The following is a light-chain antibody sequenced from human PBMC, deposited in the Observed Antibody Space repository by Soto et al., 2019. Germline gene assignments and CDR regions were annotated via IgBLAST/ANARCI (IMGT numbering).Light chain of an antibody. CDR3: SSYTSSSTYV. CDR1: ISDVGGYNY. CDR2: EVS. J-gene: IGLJ1*01. Sequence: QSVLTQPSSVSGSPGQSFTISCTGTISDVGGYNYVSWYQQHPGKAPKLMIYEVSNRPSGVSNRFSGSKSGNTASLTISGLQAEDEADYYCSSYTSSSTYVFGTGTKVTV. V-gene: IGLV2-14*01.